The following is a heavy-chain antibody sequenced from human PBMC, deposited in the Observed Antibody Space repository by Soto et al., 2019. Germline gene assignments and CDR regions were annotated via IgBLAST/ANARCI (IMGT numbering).Heavy chain of an antibody. D-gene: IGHD2-15*01. CDR3: ASSVVVHSTMNSFDY. CDR2: IFPADSDT. CDR1: GYCFSNYW. V-gene: IGHV5-51*01. J-gene: IGHJ4*02. Sequence: GASLKFSCTCAGYCFSNYWIAWVRQMPGKGLEWVGIIFPADSDTKYSPFFQGQVTITADKSISTAYLQWSSLNASETAMHYCASSVVVHSTMNSFDYWGQGSLVTVSS.